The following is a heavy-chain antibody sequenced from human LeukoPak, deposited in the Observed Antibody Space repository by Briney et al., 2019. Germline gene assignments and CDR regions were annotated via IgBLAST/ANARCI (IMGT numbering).Heavy chain of an antibody. Sequence: SLGRYCADSGLTFSNYDMNWVRQAAGKGLKWVSYISNSGTTVYRADSVKGRFTISRDNTKNTLNLQMNSLRAEDTAVYYCVRDGVGAPPFDYWGQGIMVTVSS. CDR2: ISNSGTTV. D-gene: IGHD2-8*01. CDR3: VRDGVGAPPFDY. J-gene: IGHJ4*02. V-gene: IGHV3-48*03. CDR1: GLTFSNYD.